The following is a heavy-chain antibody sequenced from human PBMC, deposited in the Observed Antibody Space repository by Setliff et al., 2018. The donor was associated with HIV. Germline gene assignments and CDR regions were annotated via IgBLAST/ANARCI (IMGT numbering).Heavy chain of an antibody. D-gene: IGHD3-22*01. CDR1: GGSISSGSYY. CDR2: IYTSGST. V-gene: IGHV4-61*02. Sequence: SETLSLTCTVSGGSISSGSYYWSWLRQPAGKGLEWIGRIYTSGSTNYNPSLKSRVTIPVDTSKNQFSLKLRSVTAADTAVYYCARETYYYDNPQYYYYYMDVWGKGTTVTVSS. CDR3: ARETYYYDNPQYYYYYMDV. J-gene: IGHJ6*03.